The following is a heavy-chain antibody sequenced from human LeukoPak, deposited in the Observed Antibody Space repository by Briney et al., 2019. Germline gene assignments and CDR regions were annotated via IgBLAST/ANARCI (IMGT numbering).Heavy chain of an antibody. D-gene: IGHD3-10*01. Sequence: GGSLRLSCAASGFSFSRYGMSWVRQAPGKGLEWVGRIKSKTDGETTDYAAPVKGRFTISRDDSKNTLYLQMNSLKTEDTAVYYCTTSGGLLWFGDFDYWGQGTLVTVSS. CDR1: GFSFSRYG. V-gene: IGHV3-15*01. CDR3: TTSGGLLWFGDFDY. CDR2: IKSKTDGETT. J-gene: IGHJ4*02.